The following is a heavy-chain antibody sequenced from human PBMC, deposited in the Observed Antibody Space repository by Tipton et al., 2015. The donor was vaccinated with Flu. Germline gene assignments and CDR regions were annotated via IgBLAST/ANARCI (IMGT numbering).Heavy chain of an antibody. CDR3: ARGIPTYCTGGTCFDGDFDS. J-gene: IGHJ4*02. Sequence: LRLSCNVSGRSIRDYYWSWIRQPPGKAPEWIGYVDDRGSSNKNPSLRSRVTISLDTSKNQFSLKLNSVTAADTAVYYCARGIPTYCTGGTCFDGDFDSWGQGTLVTVSS. CDR1: GRSIRDYY. D-gene: IGHD2-15*01. V-gene: IGHV4-59*08. CDR2: VDDRGSS.